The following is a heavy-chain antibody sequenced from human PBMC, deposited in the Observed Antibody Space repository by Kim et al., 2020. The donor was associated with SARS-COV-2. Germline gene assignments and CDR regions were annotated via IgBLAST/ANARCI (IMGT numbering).Heavy chain of an antibody. V-gene: IGHV3-7*01. D-gene: IGHD6-25*01. CDR3: ARESIAAAILDY. J-gene: IGHJ4*02. Sequence: YCVDYMKGRFNIARDNAKNALYLHMDSLRAADTAVYYCARESIAAAILDYCGQGTLVTVSS.